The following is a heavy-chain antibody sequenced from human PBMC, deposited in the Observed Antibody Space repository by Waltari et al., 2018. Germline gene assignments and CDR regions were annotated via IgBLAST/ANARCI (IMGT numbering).Heavy chain of an antibody. CDR1: GFTFGDYA. CDR3: TRGRGGYSYGYSDI. J-gene: IGHJ3*02. Sequence: EVQLVESGGGLVQPGRSLRLSCTASGFTFGDYAMSWFRQAPGKGMEWVGIIRSKAYGGTTEYGASVKGRFTISRDDSKSNAYLQMNSLKTEDTAVYYCTRGRGGYSYGYSDIWGQGTMVTVSS. CDR2: IRSKAYGGTT. D-gene: IGHD5-18*01. V-gene: IGHV3-49*03.